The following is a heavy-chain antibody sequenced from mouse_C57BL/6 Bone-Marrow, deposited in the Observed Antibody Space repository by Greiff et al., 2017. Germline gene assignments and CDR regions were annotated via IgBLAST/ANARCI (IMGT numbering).Heavy chain of an antibody. D-gene: IGHD2-5*01. J-gene: IGHJ1*01. Sequence: QVQLQQPGAELVKPGASVKMSCKASGYTFTSYWITWVKQRPGQGLEWIGDIYPGSGSTNYNEKFKSKATLTVDTSSSTAYMQLSSLTSEASAVYYCARPYDINDWYFDVWGAGTTVTVSS. CDR3: ARPYDINDWYFDV. CDR1: GYTFTSYW. CDR2: IYPGSGST. V-gene: IGHV1-55*01.